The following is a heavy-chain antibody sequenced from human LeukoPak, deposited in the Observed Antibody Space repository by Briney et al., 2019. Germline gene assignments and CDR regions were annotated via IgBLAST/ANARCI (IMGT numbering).Heavy chain of an antibody. CDR1: GFTFSDHY. J-gene: IGHJ4*02. D-gene: IGHD2-15*01. CDR3: ARVRLCSGGSCHRYFDY. Sequence: PGGSLRLSRAASGFTFSDHYMDWVRQAPGKGLEWVGRIRNKANSYTTEYAASVKGRFTISRDDSKNSLYLQMNSLKTEDTAVYYCARVRLCSGGSCHRYFDYWGQGTLVTVSS. CDR2: IRNKANSYTT. V-gene: IGHV3-72*01.